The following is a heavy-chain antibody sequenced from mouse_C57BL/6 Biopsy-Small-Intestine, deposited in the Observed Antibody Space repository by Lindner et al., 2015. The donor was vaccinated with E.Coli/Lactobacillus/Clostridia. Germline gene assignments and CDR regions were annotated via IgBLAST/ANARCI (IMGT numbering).Heavy chain of an antibody. V-gene: IGHV14-2*01. Sequence: VQLQESGAELVKPGASVKLSCTASGFNIKDYYMHWVKQRTEQGLEWIGKIDPEDGETKYAPKFQGKATITADTSSDTAYLQLSSLTSEDTAVYYCARGYYYGSSPRWFACWGQGTLVTVSA. J-gene: IGHJ3*01. CDR3: ARGYYYGSSPRWFAC. D-gene: IGHD1-1*01. CDR1: GFNIKDYY. CDR2: IDPEDGET.